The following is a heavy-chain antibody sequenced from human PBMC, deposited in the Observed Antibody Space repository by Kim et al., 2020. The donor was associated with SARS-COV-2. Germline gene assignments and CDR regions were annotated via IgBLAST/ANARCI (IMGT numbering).Heavy chain of an antibody. D-gene: IGHD3-22*01. Sequence: GGSLRLSCAASGFTFSSYGMHWVRQAPGKGLEWVAVISYDGSNKYYADSVKGRFTISRDNSKNTLYLQMNSLRAEDTAVYYCAKAGSYYDSSGYLRGGSLFDYWGQGTLVTVSS. J-gene: IGHJ4*02. V-gene: IGHV3-30*18. CDR2: ISYDGSNK. CDR3: AKAGSYYDSSGYLRGGSLFDY. CDR1: GFTFSSYG.